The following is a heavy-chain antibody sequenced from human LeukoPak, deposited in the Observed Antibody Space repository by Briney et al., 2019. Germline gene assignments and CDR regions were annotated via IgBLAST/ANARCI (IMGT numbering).Heavy chain of an antibody. CDR1: GFTFRNHA. D-gene: IGHD3-10*01. Sequence: GGSLRLSCAASGFTFRNHAMNWVRQAPGRGLEWVSSISRGSSYIYYTDSVKGRFTISRDDAKDSLYLQMNSLRAEDTAVYYCASGIYYASVHTWSPVWGQGTLVTVSS. CDR2: ISRGSSYI. CDR3: ASGIYYASVHTWSPV. V-gene: IGHV3-21*01. J-gene: IGHJ4*02.